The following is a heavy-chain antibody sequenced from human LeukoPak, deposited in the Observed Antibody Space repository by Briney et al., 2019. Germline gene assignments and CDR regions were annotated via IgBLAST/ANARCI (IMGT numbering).Heavy chain of an antibody. CDR1: GGSISSYY. D-gene: IGHD3-22*01. CDR3: ARDRYYYDSSGYSNWFDP. J-gene: IGHJ5*02. CDR2: IYYSGST. Sequence: SETLSLTCTVSGGSISSYYWSWIRQPPGKGLEWIGYIYYSGSTNYKPSLKSRVTISVDTSKNQFSLKLSSVTAADTAVYYCARDRYYYDSSGYSNWFDPWGQGTLVTVSS. V-gene: IGHV4-59*01.